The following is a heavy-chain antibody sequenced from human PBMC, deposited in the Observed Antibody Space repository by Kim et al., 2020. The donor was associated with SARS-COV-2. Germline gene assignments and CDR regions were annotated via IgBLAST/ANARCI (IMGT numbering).Heavy chain of an antibody. Sequence: GGSLRLSCAASRFIFCNYEMTWVRQAPGKGLEWIAYINSRGTTKYDADSVKGRFTISRDNARSSLYLQMNSLRVEDTAVYYCARVLWGLEGTPFDYWGQGTLVSVSS. D-gene: IGHD1-1*01. V-gene: IGHV3-48*03. CDR2: INSRGTTK. J-gene: IGHJ4*02. CDR1: RFIFCNYE. CDR3: ARVLWGLEGTPFDY.